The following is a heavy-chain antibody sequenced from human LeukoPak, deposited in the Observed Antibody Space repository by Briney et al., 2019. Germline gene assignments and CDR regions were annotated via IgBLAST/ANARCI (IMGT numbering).Heavy chain of an antibody. CDR3: VRDEGISGTTCDY. CDR1: GCTFTGYY. CDR2: INLNSGGT. D-gene: IGHD1-7*01. V-gene: IGHV1-2*02. Sequence: ASVKASCKASGCTFTGYYMHWVRQAPGQGLEWMGWINLNSGGTNYAQNFQGRVTMTRDTSISTAYLELSRLRSDDTAVYYCVRDEGISGTTCDYWGQGTLVTVSS. J-gene: IGHJ4*02.